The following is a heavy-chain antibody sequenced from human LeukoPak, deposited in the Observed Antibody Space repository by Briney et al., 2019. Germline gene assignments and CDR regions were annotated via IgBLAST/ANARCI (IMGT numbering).Heavy chain of an antibody. CDR3: ARHLWGSYVFDY. Sequence: PSETLSLTCTVSGGSISSTDYYWGWIRQPPGKGLGWVVSIYYSGSTSSSPSLKSRVTISVDTSKNHFSLKLNSVTAADTAVYYCARHLWGSYVFDYWGQGTLVTVSS. J-gene: IGHJ4*02. V-gene: IGHV4-39*01. D-gene: IGHD3-16*01. CDR1: GGSISSTDYY. CDR2: IYYSGST.